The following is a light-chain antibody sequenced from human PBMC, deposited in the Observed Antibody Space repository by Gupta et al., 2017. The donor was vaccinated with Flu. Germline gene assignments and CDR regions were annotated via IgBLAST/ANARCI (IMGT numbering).Light chain of an antibody. J-gene: IGKJ1*01. CDR3: QQYYTTPWT. CDR2: WAS. Sequence: DIVMTQSPDSLAVSLGERATINCKSSQNVLYISNNKNYLAWYQQKPVQPPKLLIYWASTRESGVPDRFSGSGFGTDFTLTISSLQAEDVAVYYCQQYYTTPWTFGQGTSVEIK. CDR1: QNVLYISNNKNY. V-gene: IGKV4-1*01.